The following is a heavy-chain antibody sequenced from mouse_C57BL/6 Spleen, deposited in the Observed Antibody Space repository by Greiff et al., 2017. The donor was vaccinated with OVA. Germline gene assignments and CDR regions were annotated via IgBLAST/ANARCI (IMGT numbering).Heavy chain of an antibody. J-gene: IGHJ1*03. V-gene: IGHV1-55*01. CDR3: ARSSYGSSYKHFDV. Sequence: VQLQQPGAELVKPGASVKMSCKASGYTFTSYWITWVKQRPGQGLEWIGDIYPGSGSTNYNEKFKSKATLTVDTSSSTAYMQLSSLTSEDSAVYYCARSSYGSSYKHFDVWGTGTTVTVSS. D-gene: IGHD1-1*01. CDR2: IYPGSGST. CDR1: GYTFTSYW.